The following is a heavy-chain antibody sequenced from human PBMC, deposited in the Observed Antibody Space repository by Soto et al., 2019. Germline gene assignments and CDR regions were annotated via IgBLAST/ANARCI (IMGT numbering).Heavy chain of an antibody. V-gene: IGHV3-33*01. CDR2: IWYDGSNK. Sequence: QVQLVESGGGVVQPGRSLRLSCAASGFTFSSYGMHWVRQAPGKGLEWVAVIWYDGSNKYYADSVKGRLTISRDNSKNTLYLQMNSLRAKDTAVYYCARGSISSSWYTCDYWGQGTLVTVSS. D-gene: IGHD6-13*01. CDR1: GFTFSSYG. CDR3: ARGSISSSWYTCDY. J-gene: IGHJ4*02.